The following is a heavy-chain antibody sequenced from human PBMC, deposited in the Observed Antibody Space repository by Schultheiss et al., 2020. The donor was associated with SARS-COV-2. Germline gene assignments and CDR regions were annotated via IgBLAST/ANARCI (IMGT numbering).Heavy chain of an antibody. CDR1: GFTFSSYS. D-gene: IGHD1-26*01. J-gene: IGHJ6*02. CDR2: INSHSSKE. Sequence: GGSLRFSCVGSGFTFSSYSMNWVRQAPGRGLEWVSTINSHSSKEDYADSVKGRFTISRDNAKKSLYLQMNSLRAEDTAVYYCVRDVGSLVGATTPYYYYGMDVWGQGTTVTVSS. CDR3: VRDVGSLVGATTPYYYYGMDV. V-gene: IGHV3-21*01.